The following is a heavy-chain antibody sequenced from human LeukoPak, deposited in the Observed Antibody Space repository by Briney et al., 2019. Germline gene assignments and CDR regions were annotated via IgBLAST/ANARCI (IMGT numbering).Heavy chain of an antibody. D-gene: IGHD2-2*01. CDR3: ARVGYCSTTSCYWRAFDY. V-gene: IGHV3-30*12. J-gene: IGHJ4*02. CDR1: GFTFSSFG. Sequence: GGSLRLSCAASGFTFSSFGMHWVRQAPGKGLEWVAFISYDGSIKYYADSVKGRFTISRDDSKNTLYLQMNSLRAEDTAVYFCARVGYCSTTSCYWRAFDYWGQGTLVTVSS. CDR2: ISYDGSIK.